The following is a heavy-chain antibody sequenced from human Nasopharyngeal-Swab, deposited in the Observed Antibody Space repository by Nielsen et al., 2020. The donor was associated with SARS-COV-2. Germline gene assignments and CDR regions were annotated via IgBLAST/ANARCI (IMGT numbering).Heavy chain of an antibody. CDR2: IYSSGSI. CDR3: ARLPSAWGRRDFDY. Sequence: GESLKISCAASGFNVSNNYMTWVRQAPGKGLEWVSIIYSSGSIYHADSVKGRFTISRDNAKNALYLQMSSLRAEDTAVYYCARLPSAWGRRDFDYWGQGTLVTVSS. D-gene: IGHD6-19*01. J-gene: IGHJ4*02. CDR1: GFNVSNNY. V-gene: IGHV3-53*01.